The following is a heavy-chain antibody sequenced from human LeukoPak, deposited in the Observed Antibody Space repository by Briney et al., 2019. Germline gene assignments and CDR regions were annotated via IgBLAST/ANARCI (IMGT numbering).Heavy chain of an antibody. J-gene: IGHJ4*02. CDR1: GGSISSYY. D-gene: IGHD3-22*01. CDR3: ARARYYYDSSSYYVYYFDY. CDR2: IYCSGST. Sequence: PSETLFLTCSVSGGSISSYYWSWIRQPPGKGLEWIGYIYCSGSTNYNPSLKSRITISVDTSKNQLSLKLSSVTAADTAVYYCARARYYYDSSSYYVYYFDYWGQGTLVTVSS. V-gene: IGHV4-59*01.